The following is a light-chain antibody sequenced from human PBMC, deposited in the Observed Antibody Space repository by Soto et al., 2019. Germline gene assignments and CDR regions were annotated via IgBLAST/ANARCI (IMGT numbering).Light chain of an antibody. V-gene: IGKV3-20*01. CDR1: ERVSSSY. J-gene: IGKJ4*01. CDR2: GAT. CDR3: QQFSSYPLT. Sequence: ESDSTHAPDTQSLSPRERATLSCRGGERVSSSYLAWYQQKPGQAPRLLIYGATTRASVIAGRFSGGGSGTDFTLTISRLEPEDFVVYYCQQFSSYPLTFGGGTKVDIK.